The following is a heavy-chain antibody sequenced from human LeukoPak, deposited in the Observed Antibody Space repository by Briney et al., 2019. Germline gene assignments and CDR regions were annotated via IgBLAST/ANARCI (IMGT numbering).Heavy chain of an antibody. D-gene: IGHD2-8*01. CDR3: AKGGVSLDY. J-gene: IGHJ4*02. CDR2: ISYDGSNK. Sequence: PGGSLRLSCAASGFTFSSYWMHWVRQAPGKGLEWVAVISYDGSNKYYADSVKGRFTISRDNSKNTLYLQMNSLRAEDTAVYYCAKGGVSLDYWGQGTLVSVSS. CDR1: GFTFSSYW. V-gene: IGHV3-30*18.